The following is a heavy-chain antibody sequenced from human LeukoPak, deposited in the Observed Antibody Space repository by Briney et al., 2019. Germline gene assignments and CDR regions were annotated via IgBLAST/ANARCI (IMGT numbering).Heavy chain of an antibody. CDR3: ARRDVGDWFDP. CDR1: GYSFTSYS. V-gene: IGHV5-51*01. Sequence: GEPLKISGKGSGYSFTSYSIGWVRQIPGKGLEWMGIIYHGDSDTRYSPSFQGEVTISADKSISTAYLQRSSLKASDTAMYYCARRDVGDWFDPWGQGTLVTVSS. CDR2: IYHGDSDT. J-gene: IGHJ5*02.